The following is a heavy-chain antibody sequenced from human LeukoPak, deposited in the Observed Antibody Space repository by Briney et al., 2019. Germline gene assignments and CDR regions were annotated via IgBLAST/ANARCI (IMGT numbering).Heavy chain of an antibody. CDR2: ISYDGSNK. Sequence: GGSLRLSCAASGFTFSSYAMHWVRQAPGKGLEWVAVISYDGSNKYYAGSVKGRFIISRDNSKNTLYLQMNSLRAEDTAVYYCARGRPNVKRGNWFDPWGQGTLVTVSS. J-gene: IGHJ5*02. CDR1: GFTFSSYA. CDR3: ARGRPNVKRGNWFDP. D-gene: IGHD3-10*01. V-gene: IGHV3-30-3*01.